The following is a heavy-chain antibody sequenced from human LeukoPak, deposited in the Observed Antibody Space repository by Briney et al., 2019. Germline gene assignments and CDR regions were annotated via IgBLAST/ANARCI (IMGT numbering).Heavy chain of an antibody. Sequence: GGSLRLSCAASGFTFSSSAMNWVRQAPGKGLEWVSAISGSGGSTYYADSVKGRFTISRDNAKNSLYLQMNSLRAEDTALYYCARVYELREEDYYYYYMDVWGKGTTVTVSS. CDR1: GFTFSSSA. CDR3: ARVYELREEDYYYYYMDV. CDR2: ISGSGGST. V-gene: IGHV3-23*01. J-gene: IGHJ6*03. D-gene: IGHD5/OR15-5a*01.